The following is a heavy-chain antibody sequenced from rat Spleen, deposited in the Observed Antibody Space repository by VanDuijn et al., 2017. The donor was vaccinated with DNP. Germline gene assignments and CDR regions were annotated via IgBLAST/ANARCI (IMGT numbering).Heavy chain of an antibody. CDR2: INPDGDTT. J-gene: IGHJ2*01. V-gene: IGHV5-25*01. Sequence: EVQLVESGGGLVQPGRSLKLSCAASGFTFSAYYMAWIRQAPGKGLEWLGSINPDGDTTYYPDSVKGRFTISRDNAKNTLYLQMDSLRSEDTATYYCATPVPARYWGQGVMVTVSS. D-gene: IGHD3-8*01. CDR1: GFTFSAYY. CDR3: ATPVPARY.